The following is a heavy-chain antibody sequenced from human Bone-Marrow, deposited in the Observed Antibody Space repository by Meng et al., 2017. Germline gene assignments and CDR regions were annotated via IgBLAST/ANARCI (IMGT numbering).Heavy chain of an antibody. D-gene: IGHD4-17*01. CDR1: GGSISSGNHY. J-gene: IGHJ2*01. Sequence: QGRLQELGPGLGKPSQTLSLTCTVSGGSISSGNHYWSWIRQHPGKGLEYIGYIYYSGSTYYNPSLKSRVIISVDTSKNQFSLRLNSVTAADTAVYYCASLYGDSSVWYLDLWGRGTLVTVSS. V-gene: IGHV4-31*03. CDR3: ASLYGDSSVWYLDL. CDR2: IYYSGST.